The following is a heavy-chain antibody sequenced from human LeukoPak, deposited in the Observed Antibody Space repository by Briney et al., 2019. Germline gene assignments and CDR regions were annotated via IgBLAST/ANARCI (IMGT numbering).Heavy chain of an antibody. J-gene: IGHJ5*02. CDR2: ISSSSYI. D-gene: IGHD2-15*01. CDR1: GFTFSSYS. V-gene: IGHV3-21*01. CDR3: ARGSAVVVVAGWFDP. Sequence: GGSLRLSCAASGFTFSSYSMNWVRQAPGKGLEWVSSISSSSYIYYADSVKGRFTISRDNAKNSLYLQMNSLRAEDTAVYYCARGSAVVVVAGWFDPWGQGTLVTVSS.